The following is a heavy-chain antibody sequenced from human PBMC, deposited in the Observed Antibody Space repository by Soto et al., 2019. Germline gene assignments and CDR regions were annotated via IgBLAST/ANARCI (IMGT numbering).Heavy chain of an antibody. CDR1: GYTFTSYG. Sequence: ASVKVSCKASGYTFTSYGISWVRQAPGQGLEWMGWISAYNGNTNYAQKIQGRVTMTTDTSTSKAYMDLRSLRSDDTAVYYCARDAAVVLFDYWGQGTLVTVSS. CDR2: ISAYNGNT. J-gene: IGHJ4*02. CDR3: ARDAAVVLFDY. D-gene: IGHD6-19*01. V-gene: IGHV1-18*01.